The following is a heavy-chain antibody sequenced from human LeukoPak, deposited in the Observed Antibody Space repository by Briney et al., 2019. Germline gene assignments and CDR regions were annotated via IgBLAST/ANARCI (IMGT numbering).Heavy chain of an antibody. CDR3: ARDRTAGITMVRGRPPNWFDP. D-gene: IGHD3-10*01. Sequence: GGSLRLSCAASGFTFSSYSMNWVRQAPGKGLEWFSSISSSSYIYYADSVKGRFTISRDNAKNSLYLQMNSLRAEDTAVYYCARDRTAGITMVRGRPPNWFDPWGQGTLVTVSS. V-gene: IGHV3-21*01. J-gene: IGHJ5*02. CDR2: ISSSSYI. CDR1: GFTFSSYS.